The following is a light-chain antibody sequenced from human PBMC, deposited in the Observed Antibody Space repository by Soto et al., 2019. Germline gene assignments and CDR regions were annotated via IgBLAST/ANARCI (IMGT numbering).Light chain of an antibody. J-gene: IGKJ3*01. CDR1: QSISSSY. CDR3: QHYGSSPLFT. Sequence: EIVLTQSPGTLSLSPGERATLSCRASQSISSSYLAWYQQKPGQAPRLLIYGAFNRATGVPDRCSGSGSGTDFTLTISRLEPEDFAVYYCQHYGSSPLFTFGPGTKVDIK. V-gene: IGKV3-20*01. CDR2: GAF.